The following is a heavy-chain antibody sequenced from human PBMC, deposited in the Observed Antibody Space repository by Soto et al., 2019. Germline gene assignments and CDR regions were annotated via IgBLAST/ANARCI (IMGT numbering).Heavy chain of an antibody. D-gene: IGHD2-21*02. CDR2: ISYDGSNK. V-gene: IGHV3-30*18. J-gene: IGHJ4*02. Sequence: APGKGLEWVAVISYDGSNKYYADSVKGRFTISRDNSKNTLYLQMNSLRAEDTAVYYCAKGDSRYYFDYWGQGILVSVSS. CDR3: AKGDSRYYFDY.